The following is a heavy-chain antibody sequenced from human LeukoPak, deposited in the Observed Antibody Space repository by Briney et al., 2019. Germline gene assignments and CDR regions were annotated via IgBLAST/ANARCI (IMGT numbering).Heavy chain of an antibody. CDR3: ARHLELGYCSSTSCYREVDAFDI. CDR1: GGSMRSYY. Sequence: PSETLSLTCTVSGGSMRSYYWSWIRQPPGKGLEWIGYIYYSGSTNYNPSLKSRVTISVDTSKNQFSLKLSSVTAADTAVYYCARHLELGYCSSTSCYREVDAFDIWGQGTMVTVSS. CDR2: IYYSGST. V-gene: IGHV4-59*08. D-gene: IGHD2-2*02. J-gene: IGHJ3*02.